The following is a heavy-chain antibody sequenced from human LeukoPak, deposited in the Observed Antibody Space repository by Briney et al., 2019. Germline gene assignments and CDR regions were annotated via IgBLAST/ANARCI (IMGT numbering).Heavy chain of an antibody. Sequence: PGGSLRLSCTASGFIFSTYNMNWVRQAPGKGLEWVSYISLSSTAIYYADSVKGRFTISRDNAKNSLYLQMKGLRAEDTAVYYCVKDSVVVAGLVNYFDYWGQGTLVTVSS. J-gene: IGHJ4*02. CDR3: VKDSVVVAGLVNYFDY. CDR2: ISLSSTAI. D-gene: IGHD6-19*01. V-gene: IGHV3-48*01. CDR1: GFIFSTYN.